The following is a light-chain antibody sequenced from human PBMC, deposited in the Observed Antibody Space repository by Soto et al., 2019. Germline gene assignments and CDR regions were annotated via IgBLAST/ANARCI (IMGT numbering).Light chain of an antibody. V-gene: IGKV3-15*01. CDR3: QQYSNWPRT. CDR1: QSVSSN. J-gene: IGKJ1*01. Sequence: DILIPQSPATRSVYPGEGASLSWRPSQSVSSNLAWYQQRTGQAPRILIYGASTRDTGIPARFSGTRSWTEFTLTFSSLQSEDVAVDYCQQYSNWPRTFGQGTKVDI. CDR2: GAS.